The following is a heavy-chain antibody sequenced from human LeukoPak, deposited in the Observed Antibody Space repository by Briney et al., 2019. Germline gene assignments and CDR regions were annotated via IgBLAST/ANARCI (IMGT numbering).Heavy chain of an antibody. CDR1: GFTFSSYA. V-gene: IGHV3-23*01. J-gene: IGHJ4*02. CDR3: AKGTLAHFDY. CDR2: ISGSGGST. Sequence: GGSPRLSCAASGFTFSSYAMSWVREAPGKGLEWVSAISGSGGSTYYADSVKGRFTISRDNSKNTLYLQMNSLRAEDTAVYYCAKGTLAHFDYWGQGTLVTVSS. D-gene: IGHD1-1*01.